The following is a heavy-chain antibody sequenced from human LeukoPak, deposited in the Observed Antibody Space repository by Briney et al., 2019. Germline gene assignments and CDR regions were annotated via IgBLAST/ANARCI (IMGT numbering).Heavy chain of an antibody. CDR2: MNPSGST. V-gene: IGHV4-34*01. CDR1: GGSFSGYY. J-gene: IGHJ6*03. CDR3: ARGRQDVTMIVVVMTAVSYYLDV. Sequence: PSETLSLTCAVYGGSFSGYYWTWIRQTPEKGLEWNGEMNPSGSTNYNPSLKSRVTISGDTSKTQFSLELSSVTAADTAVYYCARGRQDVTMIVVVMTAVSYYLDVWGKGTTVTVS. D-gene: IGHD3-22*01.